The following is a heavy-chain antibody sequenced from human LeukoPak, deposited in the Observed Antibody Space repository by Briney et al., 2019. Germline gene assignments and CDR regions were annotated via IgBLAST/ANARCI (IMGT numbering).Heavy chain of an antibody. J-gene: IGHJ4*02. Sequence: SETLSLTCSVSGGSISSRYYWGWIRQSPGKGLEWIGGLYYTGSTNYNPSLKSRVTISVDTSKNQFSLKLSSVTAADTAVYYCARVDSSGYYYVFDYWGQGTLVTVSS. CDR3: ARVDSSGYYYVFDY. CDR2: LYYTGST. V-gene: IGHV4-39*07. D-gene: IGHD3-22*01. CDR1: GGSISSRYY.